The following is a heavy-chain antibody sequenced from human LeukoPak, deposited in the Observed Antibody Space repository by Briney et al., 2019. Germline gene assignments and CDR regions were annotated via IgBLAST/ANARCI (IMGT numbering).Heavy chain of an antibody. Sequence: GSLRLSCAASGFTFSSYWMHWVRQAPGKGLVWVSRVNNDGSTTSYADSVRGRFTISRDNTKNTLYLQMNSLRAEDTAVYYCARAGYGYYFDYWGQGTLVTVSS. CDR2: VNNDGSTT. V-gene: IGHV3-74*01. J-gene: IGHJ4*02. D-gene: IGHD4-17*01. CDR1: GFTFSSYW. CDR3: ARAGYGYYFDY.